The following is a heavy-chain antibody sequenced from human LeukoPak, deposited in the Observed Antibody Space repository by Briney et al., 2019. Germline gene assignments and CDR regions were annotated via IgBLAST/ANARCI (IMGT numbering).Heavy chain of an antibody. J-gene: IGHJ4*02. V-gene: IGHV3-7*01. CDR3: ARFGMDAAIDY. CDR1: GFTFSGYW. D-gene: IGHD2-15*01. Sequence: PGGSLRLSCAASGFTFSGYWMSWVRQAPGRGLEWVATIKQDESEKTYVDSVEGRFTSSRDNAKSSLFLQMDSLRAEDTAVYYCARFGMDAAIDYWGQGTLVTVSP. CDR2: IKQDESEK.